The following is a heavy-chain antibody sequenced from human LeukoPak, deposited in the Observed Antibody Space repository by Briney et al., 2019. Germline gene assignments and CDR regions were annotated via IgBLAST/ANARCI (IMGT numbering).Heavy chain of an antibody. D-gene: IGHD6-13*01. J-gene: IGHJ1*01. CDR2: ITISGRTA. CDR1: GFTFSNYA. V-gene: IGHV3-23*01. CDR3: ARDRIAAAGTDVGYFQH. Sequence: GGSLRLSCLASGFTFSNYAMSWVRQAPGKGLEWVSGITISGRTAYYADSVKGRFTISRDNSKNTLYLQMNSLRAEDTAVYYCARDRIAAAGTDVGYFQHWGQGTLVTVSS.